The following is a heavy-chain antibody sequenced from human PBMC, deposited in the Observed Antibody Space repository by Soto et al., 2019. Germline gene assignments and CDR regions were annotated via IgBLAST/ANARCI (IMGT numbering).Heavy chain of an antibody. J-gene: IGHJ4*02. V-gene: IGHV3-64D*06. Sequence: GGSLRLSCSASGFTFSDYAIHWVRQAPGKGLEYVSAIRSNGINTDYADSVKGRFTISRDNSRNTVSLQMSSLRAEDTAVYYCVKLTNPYYDFWGQGTLVNVSS. CDR2: IRSNGINT. D-gene: IGHD3-3*01. CDR1: GFTFSDYA. CDR3: VKLTNPYYDF.